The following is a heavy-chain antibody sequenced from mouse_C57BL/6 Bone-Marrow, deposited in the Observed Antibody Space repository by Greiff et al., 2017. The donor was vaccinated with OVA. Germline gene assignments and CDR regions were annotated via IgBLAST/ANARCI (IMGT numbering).Heavy chain of an antibody. Sequence: EVKVEESGGGLVLPGGSMKLSCAASGFTFSDAWMDWVRQSPEKGLEWVAEIRNKANNHATYYAESVKGRFTISRDDSKSSVYLQMNSLRAEDTGIYCCTRFITTVEGYFDYWGQGTTLTVSS. CDR2: IRNKANNHAT. CDR1: GFTFSDAW. V-gene: IGHV6-6*01. J-gene: IGHJ2*01. D-gene: IGHD1-1*01. CDR3: TRFITTVEGYFDY.